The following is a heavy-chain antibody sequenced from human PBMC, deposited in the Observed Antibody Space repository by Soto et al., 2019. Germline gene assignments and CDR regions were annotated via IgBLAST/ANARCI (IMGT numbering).Heavy chain of an antibody. CDR2: ISAYNGNT. J-gene: IGHJ5*02. Sequence: QVQLVQSGAEVKKPGASVKVSCKASGYTFTSYGISWVRKAPGQGLEWVGWISAYNGNTNYAQKLQGRVTITTHTSTSAAYIELRCLRSDDTAVYYCALGLSFGELIWFDPWGQGTLVTVSS. D-gene: IGHD3-16*01. V-gene: IGHV1-18*01. CDR3: ALGLSFGELIWFDP. CDR1: GYTFTSYG.